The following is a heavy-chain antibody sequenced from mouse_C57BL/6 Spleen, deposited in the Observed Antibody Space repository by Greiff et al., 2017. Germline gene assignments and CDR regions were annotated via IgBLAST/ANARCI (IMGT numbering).Heavy chain of an antibody. Sequence: EVMLVESGGGLVKPGGSLKLSCAASGFTFSSYTMSWVRQTPEKRLEWVATISGGGGNTYYPDSVKGRFTISRDNAKNTLYLQMSSRRSEDTALYYCARHQAWFAYWGQGTLVTVSA. V-gene: IGHV5-9*01. CDR3: ARHQAWFAY. D-gene: IGHD3-2*02. CDR2: ISGGGGNT. CDR1: GFTFSSYT. J-gene: IGHJ3*01.